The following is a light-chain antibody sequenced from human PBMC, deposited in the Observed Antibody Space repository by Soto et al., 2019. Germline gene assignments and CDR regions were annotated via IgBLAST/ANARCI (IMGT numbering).Light chain of an antibody. CDR1: SSNIGSNY. CDR3: AAWDDSLSGSGV. V-gene: IGLV1-47*01. Sequence: QSVLTQPPSASGTPGQRVTISCSGSSSNIGSNYVYWYQQLPGSAPKLLIYRNDQRPSRVPDRFSGSRSGTSASLAISGLRSEDEADYYCAAWDDSLSGSGVFGGGTKLTVL. J-gene: IGLJ3*02. CDR2: RND.